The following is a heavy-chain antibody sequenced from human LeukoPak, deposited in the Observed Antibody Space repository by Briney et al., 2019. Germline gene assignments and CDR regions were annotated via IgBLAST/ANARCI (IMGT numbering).Heavy chain of an antibody. CDR1: GFTFSSYE. D-gene: IGHD5-18*01. CDR3: ARDTDTARALFDY. Sequence: GGSLRLSCAASGFTFSSYEMNWVRQAPGKGLEWVSYISSSGSTIYYAHSVKGRFTISRDNAKNSLYLQMNSLRAEDTAVYYCARDTDTARALFDYWGQGTLVTVSS. J-gene: IGHJ4*02. CDR2: ISSSGSTI. V-gene: IGHV3-48*03.